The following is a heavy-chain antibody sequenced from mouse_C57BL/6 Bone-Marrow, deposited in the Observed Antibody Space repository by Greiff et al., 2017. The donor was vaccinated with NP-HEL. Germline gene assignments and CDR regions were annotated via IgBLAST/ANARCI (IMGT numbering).Heavy chain of an antibody. D-gene: IGHD2-2*01. CDR1: GYTFTSYW. J-gene: IGHJ2*01. CDR2: IDPSDSYT. V-gene: IGHV1-59*01. Sequence: QVQLQQPGAELVRPGTSVKLSCKASGYTFTSYWMHWVKQRPGQGLEWIGVIDPSDSYTNYNQKFKGKATLTVDTSSSTAYMQLSSLTSEDSAVYYCASPSTMVREYYFDYWGKGTTLTVSS. CDR3: ASPSTMVREYYFDY.